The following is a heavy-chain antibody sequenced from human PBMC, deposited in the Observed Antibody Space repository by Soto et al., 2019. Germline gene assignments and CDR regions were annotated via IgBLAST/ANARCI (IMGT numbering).Heavy chain of an antibody. CDR3: TQCGRDCYRFDF. J-gene: IGHJ4*02. Sequence: EVQLVESGGGLVQPGGSLKLSCAASGLTFSGSAMHWVRQASGKGLEWVGRIRSKANSYATAYAGAVKGRFTISRDDSKNTAYLQMNSLKIEDTALYFCTQCGRDCYRFDFWGQGTLVTVSS. CDR1: GLTFSGSA. V-gene: IGHV3-73*02. D-gene: IGHD2-21*02. CDR2: IRSKANSYAT.